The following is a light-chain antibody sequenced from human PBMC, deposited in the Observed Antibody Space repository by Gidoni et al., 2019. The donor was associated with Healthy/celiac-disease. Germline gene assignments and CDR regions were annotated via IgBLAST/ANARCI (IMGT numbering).Light chain of an antibody. J-gene: IGKJ4*01. CDR1: QSVSSN. CDR3: QQYNNWPLT. V-gene: IGKV3-15*01. Sequence: ELVMTQSPATLSVSPGARATLSCRASQSVSSNLAWYQQKPGQAPRLLIYGASTRANGIPARFSGSGSGTELTITISSLQSEDVAVYYCQQYNNWPLTFGGGTKVEIK. CDR2: GAS.